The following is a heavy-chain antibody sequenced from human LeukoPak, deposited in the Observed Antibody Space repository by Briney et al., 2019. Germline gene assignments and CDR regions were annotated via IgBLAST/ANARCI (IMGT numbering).Heavy chain of an antibody. D-gene: IGHD6-6*01. CDR3: ARPIDSSSYGGIGY. V-gene: IGHV4-59*08. J-gene: IGHJ4*02. Sequence: PSETLSLTCTVSGGSISSYYWSWIRQPPGKGLEWIGYIYYSGSTNYNPSLKSRVTISVDTSKNQFSLKLSSVTAADTAVYYCARPIDSSSYGGIGYWGQGTLVTVSS. CDR1: GGSISSYY. CDR2: IYYSGST.